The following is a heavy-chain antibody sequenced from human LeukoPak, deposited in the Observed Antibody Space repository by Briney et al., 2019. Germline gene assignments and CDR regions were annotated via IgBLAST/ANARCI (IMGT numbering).Heavy chain of an antibody. CDR3: ARRWFGTYYFDY. V-gene: IGHV4-39*01. CDR1: GFTFSSYA. J-gene: IGHJ4*02. D-gene: IGHD3-10*01. CDR2: IYYSGST. Sequence: PGGSLRLSCAASGFTFSSYAMSWVRQPPGKGLEWIGSIYYSGSTYYSPSLKSRVTISVDTSKNQFSLKLSSVTAADTAVYYCARRWFGTYYFDYWGQGTLVTVSS.